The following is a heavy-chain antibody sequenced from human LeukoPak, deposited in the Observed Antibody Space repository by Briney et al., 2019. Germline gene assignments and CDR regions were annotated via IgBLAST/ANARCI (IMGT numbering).Heavy chain of an antibody. CDR3: AKYGSAYYYYYMDV. CDR2: ISGSGGST. J-gene: IGHJ6*03. Sequence: GGSLRLSCAASGFTFSSYGMSWVRQAPGKGLEWVSAISGSGGSTYYADSVKGRFTISRDNSKNTLYLQMNSLRAEDTAVYYCAKYGSAYYYYYMDVWGKGATVTISS. D-gene: IGHD3-10*01. V-gene: IGHV3-23*01. CDR1: GFTFSSYG.